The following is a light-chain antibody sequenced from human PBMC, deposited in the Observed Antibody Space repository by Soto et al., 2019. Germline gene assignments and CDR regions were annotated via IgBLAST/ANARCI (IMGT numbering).Light chain of an antibody. J-gene: IGKJ4*01. Sequence: DIQMTQSPSTLSASVGDRVTITCRASQSIGSWLAWYQQKPGKAPKLLIYDASSLESGVPSRFSGSGSGTEFTLTFSSLQPDDFASYHCQQYKTFFLTFGGGTKVDIK. CDR3: QQYKTFFLT. CDR2: DAS. CDR1: QSIGSW. V-gene: IGKV1-5*01.